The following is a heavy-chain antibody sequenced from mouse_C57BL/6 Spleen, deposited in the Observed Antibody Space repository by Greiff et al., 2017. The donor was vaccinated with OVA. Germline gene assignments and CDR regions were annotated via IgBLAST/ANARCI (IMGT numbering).Heavy chain of an antibody. J-gene: IGHJ2*01. V-gene: IGHV1-69*01. CDR2: IDPSDSYT. Sequence: VKLQQPGAELVMPGASVKLSCKASGYTFTSYWMHWVKQRPGQGLEWIGEIDPSDSYTNYNQKFKGKSTLTVDKSSSTAYMQLSSLTSEDSAVYYCASHHGYFDYWGQGTTLTVSS. CDR3: ASHHGYFDY. CDR1: GYTFTSYW.